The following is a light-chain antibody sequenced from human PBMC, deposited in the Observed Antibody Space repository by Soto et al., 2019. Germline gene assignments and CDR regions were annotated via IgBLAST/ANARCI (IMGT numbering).Light chain of an antibody. J-gene: IGLJ2*01. Sequence: NFMLTQPHSVSGSPGTTITISCTRKSGTIASNYVQWFQQRPGKSPTTVIYADSQRPSGVPDRFSGSIDTASNSASLTISGLETEDEADYYCQSYDNRNHVLFGGGTKLTVL. CDR2: ADS. CDR1: SGTIASNY. V-gene: IGLV6-57*01. CDR3: QSYDNRNHVL.